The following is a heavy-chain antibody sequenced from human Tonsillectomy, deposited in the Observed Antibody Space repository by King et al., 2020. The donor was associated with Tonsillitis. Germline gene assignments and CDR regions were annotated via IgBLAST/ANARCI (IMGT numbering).Heavy chain of an antibody. V-gene: IGHV3-23*04. CDR1: GFTFSSYA. CDR2: ITGSGGST. D-gene: IGHD2-2*01. CDR3: AKMGSSSSYYDY. J-gene: IGHJ4*02. Sequence: VQLVESGGGLVQPGGSLRLSCAASGFTFSSYAMSWVRQAPGKGLEWVSAITGSGGSTYYADSVKGRFTISRDNSKNTLYLQMNTLRPEDTAVYYCAKMGSSSSYYDYWGQGTLVTVSS.